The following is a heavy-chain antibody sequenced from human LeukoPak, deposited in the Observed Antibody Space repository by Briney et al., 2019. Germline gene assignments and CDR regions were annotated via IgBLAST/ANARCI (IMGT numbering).Heavy chain of an antibody. V-gene: IGHV4-30-2*04. CDR2: GST. Sequence: GSTNYQSILQSRLTISRNTSNNEFSLRLTSVTAADTAVYYCVREGAVPGIDPWGQGTLVTVSS. J-gene: IGHJ5*02. CDR3: VREGAVPGIDP. D-gene: IGHD3-16*01.